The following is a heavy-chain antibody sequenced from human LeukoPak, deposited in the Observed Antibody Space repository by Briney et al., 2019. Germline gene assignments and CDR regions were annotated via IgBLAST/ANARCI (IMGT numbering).Heavy chain of an antibody. V-gene: IGHV3-53*01. J-gene: IGHJ4*02. CDR1: GFTVSSNY. CDR2: IYSGGST. Sequence: GGSLRLSCAASGFTVSSNYMSWVRQAPGKGLEWVSVIYSGGSTYYADSVKGRFTISRDNAKNSLSLQMNSLRAEDTAVYYCARDGEFGNAYRNGYSGFGYWGQGTLVTVSS. D-gene: IGHD5-18*01. CDR3: ARDGEFGNAYRNGYSGFGY.